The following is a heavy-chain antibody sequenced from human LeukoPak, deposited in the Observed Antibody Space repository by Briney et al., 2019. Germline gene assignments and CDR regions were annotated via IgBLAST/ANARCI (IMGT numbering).Heavy chain of an antibody. J-gene: IGHJ5*02. Sequence: SETLSLTCTVSGGSISSYYWSWIRQPAGKGLEWIGRIYPSGSTNYNPSLKSRVTMSVDTSKNQFSLKLSSVTAADPAVYYCARDRRRYYDFWSGYYNNWFDPWGQGTLVTVSS. CDR1: GGSISSYY. CDR2: IYPSGST. V-gene: IGHV4-4*07. CDR3: ARDRRRYYDFWSGYYNNWFDP. D-gene: IGHD3-3*01.